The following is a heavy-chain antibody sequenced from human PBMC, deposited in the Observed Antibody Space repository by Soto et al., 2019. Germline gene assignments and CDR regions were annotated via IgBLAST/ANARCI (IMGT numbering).Heavy chain of an antibody. Sequence: QVQLQESGPGLVKPSETLSLTCSVSGDSSSTYYWGWIRQPPGKGLEWLGYINYSGRSNHNPSLKSLLSMSVDTSNNQVSLKLTSVTAADTAVYYCARSYCSDSVSCNWFDPWGQGTLVVVSS. J-gene: IGHJ5*02. CDR2: INYSGRS. V-gene: IGHV4-59*01. CDR1: GDSSSTYY. CDR3: ARSYCSDSVSCNWFDP. D-gene: IGHD2-15*01.